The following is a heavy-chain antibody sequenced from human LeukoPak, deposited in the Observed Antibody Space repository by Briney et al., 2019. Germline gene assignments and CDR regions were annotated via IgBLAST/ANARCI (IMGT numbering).Heavy chain of an antibody. CDR1: GFTVSSNY. Sequence: GGSLRLSCAASGFTVSSNYMSWVRQAPGKGLEWVSVIYSGGSTYYADAVKGRFTISRDNSKTTLYLQMNSLRAEDTAVYYCARTRGDYFDYWGQGTLVTASS. CDR3: ARTRGDYFDY. D-gene: IGHD2-15*01. V-gene: IGHV3-53*01. J-gene: IGHJ4*02. CDR2: IYSGGST.